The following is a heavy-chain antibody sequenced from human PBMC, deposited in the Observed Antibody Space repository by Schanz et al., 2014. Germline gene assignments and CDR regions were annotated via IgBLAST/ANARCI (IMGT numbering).Heavy chain of an antibody. J-gene: IGHJ3*02. Sequence: QVQLQESGPGLVKPSQTLSLSCTVSGGSVSSGRYYWSWIRQFPGKGLEWIGFISYSGSTYYNPSLKGRVTIAVDTSKSQFSLNLSSTSAADTAVYYCARDRGHGDLPGDIWGQGTMVTVSS. CDR2: ISYSGST. CDR1: GGSVSSGRYY. CDR3: ARDRGHGDLPGDI. D-gene: IGHD4-17*01. V-gene: IGHV4-31*03.